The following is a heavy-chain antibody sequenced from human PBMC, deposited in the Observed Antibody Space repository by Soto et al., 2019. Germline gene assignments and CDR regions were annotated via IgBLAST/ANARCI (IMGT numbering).Heavy chain of an antibody. CDR2: IKTDGSST. D-gene: IGHD5-18*01. CDR1: GFSFSNYW. CDR3: AKREGNTYGLFH. V-gene: IGHV3-74*01. Sequence: EVQLVESGGGLVQPGGSLRLSCAASGFSFSNYWIHWVRQAPGKGLVWVSRIKTDGSSTDYAASVKGRFTISRDNAKNTLYLQMTRLTAEDTAVYYCAKREGNTYGLFHWGQGTLVTVSS. J-gene: IGHJ4*02.